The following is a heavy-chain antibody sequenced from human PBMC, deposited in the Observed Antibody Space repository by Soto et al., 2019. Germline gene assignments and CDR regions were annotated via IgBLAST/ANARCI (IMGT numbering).Heavy chain of an antibody. Sequence: QVQLVQSGAEVKKPGSSVKVSCKASGGTFSSYAISWVRQAPGQGLEWMGGIIPSFGTANYAQKFQGRVTITADESTSTAYMALSSLRSEDTAVYYCARSITGTVSYYYGMDVWGQGTTVTVSS. CDR2: IIPSFGTA. J-gene: IGHJ6*02. D-gene: IGHD1-20*01. CDR3: ARSITGTVSYYYGMDV. CDR1: GGTFSSYA. V-gene: IGHV1-69*12.